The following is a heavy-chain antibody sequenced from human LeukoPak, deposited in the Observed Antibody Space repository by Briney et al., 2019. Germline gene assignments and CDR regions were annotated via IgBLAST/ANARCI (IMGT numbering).Heavy chain of an antibody. V-gene: IGHV2-5*02. CDR2: NYLDGDN. Sequence: SGPTLVNPTQTLTLTCTFFGFSLSTTGPGVGWIRQPPGKALGRIALNYLDGDNRFSPSLKSSLTITKLTCKNQVAIAMTNIDPVDTATYYCAHKRGGGVVLDYWGQGTQVTVSS. CDR3: AHKRGGGVVLDY. J-gene: IGHJ4*02. D-gene: IGHD2-21*01. CDR1: GFSLSTTGPG.